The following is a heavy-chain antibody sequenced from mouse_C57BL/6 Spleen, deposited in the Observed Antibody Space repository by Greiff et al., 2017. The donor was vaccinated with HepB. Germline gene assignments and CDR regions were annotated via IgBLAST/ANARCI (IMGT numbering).Heavy chain of an antibody. CDR3: TRGVLPGAMDY. Sequence: QVQLQQSGAELVRPGASVTLSCKASGYTFTDYEMHWVKQTPVHGLEWIGAIDPETGGTAYNQKFKGKAILTADKSSSTAYMELRSLTSEDSAVYYCTRGVLPGAMDYWGQGTSVTVSS. CDR1: GYTFTDYE. J-gene: IGHJ4*01. CDR2: IDPETGGT. V-gene: IGHV1-15*01. D-gene: IGHD5-5*01.